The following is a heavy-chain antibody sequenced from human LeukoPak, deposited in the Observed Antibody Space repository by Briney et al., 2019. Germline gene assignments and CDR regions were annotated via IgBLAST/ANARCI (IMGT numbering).Heavy chain of an antibody. J-gene: IGHJ5*02. CDR1: GGSISSGSYY. Sequence: NPSETLSLTCTVSGGSISSGSYYWSWIRQPAGKGLEWIGRIYTSGSTNYNPSLKSRVTISVDTSKNQFSLKLSSVTAADTAVYYCASCPRAAGTSRWFDPWGQGTLVTVSS. CDR3: ASCPRAAGTSRWFDP. V-gene: IGHV4-61*02. CDR2: IYTSGST. D-gene: IGHD6-13*01.